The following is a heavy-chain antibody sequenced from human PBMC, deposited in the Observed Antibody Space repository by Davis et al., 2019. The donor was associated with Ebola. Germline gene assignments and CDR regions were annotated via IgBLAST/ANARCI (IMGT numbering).Heavy chain of an antibody. V-gene: IGHV3-30-3*01. J-gene: IGHJ4*02. D-gene: IGHD2-8*01. Sequence: GGSLRLSCAASGFTFSSYAMHWVRQAPGKGLEWVAVISYDGSNKYYADSVKGRFTISRDNSKNTLYLQMNSLRAEDTAVYYCARPVYPQRFDYWGQGTLVTVSS. CDR2: ISYDGSNK. CDR3: ARPVYPQRFDY. CDR1: GFTFSSYA.